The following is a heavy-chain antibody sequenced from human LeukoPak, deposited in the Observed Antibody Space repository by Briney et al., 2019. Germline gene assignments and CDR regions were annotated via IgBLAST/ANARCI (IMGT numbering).Heavy chain of an antibody. Sequence: ASVKVSCKASGYTFTGYYMHWVRQAPGQGLGWMGWINPNSGGTNYAQKFQGRVTMTRDTSISTAYMELSRLRSDDTAVYYCARDMVFWGGLLGYWGKGTLVTVSS. D-gene: IGHD3-3*01. CDR3: ARDMVFWGGLLGY. CDR2: INPNSGGT. CDR1: GYTFTGYY. V-gene: IGHV1-2*02. J-gene: IGHJ4*02.